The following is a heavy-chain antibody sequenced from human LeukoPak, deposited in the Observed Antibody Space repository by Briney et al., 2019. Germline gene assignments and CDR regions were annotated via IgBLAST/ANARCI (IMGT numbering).Heavy chain of an antibody. CDR2: IYTSGST. CDR1: GDSISSFY. Sequence: SETLSLTCTVSGDSISSFYWSWIRQPAGKGLEWIGRIYTSGSTNYNPSLKSRITMSVDTSKNLFSLRLSSVTAADTAVYYCTFYQGPFWGQGTLVTISS. D-gene: IGHD2-2*01. V-gene: IGHV4-4*07. CDR3: TFYQGPF. J-gene: IGHJ4*02.